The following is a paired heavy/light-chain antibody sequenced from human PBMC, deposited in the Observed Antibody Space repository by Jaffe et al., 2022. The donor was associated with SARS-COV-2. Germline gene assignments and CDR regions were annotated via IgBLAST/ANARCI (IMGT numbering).Light chain of an antibody. Sequence: EIVLTQSPGILSLSPGERATLSCRASQSVSDSYLAWYQHKPGQAPRLLIYGASSRATGIPDRFSGSGSGTDFTLTITRLEPEDFAVYFCQQYARSWTFGQGTKVEIK. V-gene: IGKV3-20*01. CDR1: QSVSDSY. CDR2: GAS. CDR3: QQYARSWT. J-gene: IGKJ1*01.
Heavy chain of an antibody. CDR3: ARDTRVPYGSGTYGSGGYLHH. CDR1: GYTFRSNG. J-gene: IGHJ1*01. Sequence: QVQLVQSGPEVKKPGASVKVSCKASGYTFRSNGLSWVRQAPGQGLEWMGWISGFNGNTNYAQKFQDRVTLTTDTSTSTAFMELRSLRSDDTAMYYCARDTRVPYGSGTYGSGGYLHHWGQGTLVTVSS. D-gene: IGHD3-10*01. V-gene: IGHV1-18*01. CDR2: ISGFNGNT.